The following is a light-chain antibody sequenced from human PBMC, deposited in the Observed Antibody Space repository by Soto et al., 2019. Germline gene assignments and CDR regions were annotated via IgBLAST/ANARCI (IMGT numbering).Light chain of an antibody. V-gene: IGLV2-14*01. Sequence: QSVLNQPASVSGSPGQSISISCAGTSSDVGGSNYVSWYQQHPHRAPKLLIYEVSHRPSGVSNRFSGSKSSHTASLTISGLQAEDEADYYCSSYTSSNTLEVFGIGTKVTVL. CDR1: SSDVGGSNY. CDR3: SSYTSSNTLEV. J-gene: IGLJ1*01. CDR2: EVS.